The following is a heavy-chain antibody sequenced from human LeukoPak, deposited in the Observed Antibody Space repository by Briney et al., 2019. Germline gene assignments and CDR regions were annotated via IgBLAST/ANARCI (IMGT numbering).Heavy chain of an antibody. V-gene: IGHV1-2*02. J-gene: IGHJ5*02. CDR3: ARERAVAGTDWFDP. D-gene: IGHD6-19*01. CDR2: INPNSGGT. Sequence: GASVKVSCKASGYIFSNFAMTWVRQAPGQGLEWMGWINPNSGGTNYAQKFQGRVTMTRDTSISTAYMELSRLRSDDTAVYYCARERAVAGTDWFDPWGQGTLVTVSS. CDR1: GYIFSNFA.